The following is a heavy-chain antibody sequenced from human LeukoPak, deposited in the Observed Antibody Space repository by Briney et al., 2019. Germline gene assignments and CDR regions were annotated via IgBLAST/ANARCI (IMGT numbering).Heavy chain of an antibody. Sequence: GGSLRLSCAAPGFTFSSYAMSWVRQAPGKGLEWVSGISGRGDNTSYADSVKGRFTISRDNSKNTLYLQMNSLRAEDTAVYYCAKRPRWLQFHYWGQGTLVTVSS. D-gene: IGHD5-24*01. CDR1: GFTFSSYA. V-gene: IGHV3-23*01. CDR3: AKRPRWLQFHY. CDR2: ISGRGDNT. J-gene: IGHJ4*02.